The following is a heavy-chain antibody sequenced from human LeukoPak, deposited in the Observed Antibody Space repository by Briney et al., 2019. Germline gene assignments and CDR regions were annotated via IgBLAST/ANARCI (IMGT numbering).Heavy chain of an antibody. V-gene: IGHV4-34*09. CDR2: ISHSGST. Sequence: SETLSLTCAVYGGSSSGYYWSWIRQHPGKGLEWIGYISHSGSTSYNPSLKSRVTISVDTSNNEFSLRLTSVTAADTAVYYCARGGYYYDTCGPFDYWGQGTLVTVSS. J-gene: IGHJ4*02. CDR3: ARGGYYYDTCGPFDY. CDR1: GGSSSGYY. D-gene: IGHD3-22*01.